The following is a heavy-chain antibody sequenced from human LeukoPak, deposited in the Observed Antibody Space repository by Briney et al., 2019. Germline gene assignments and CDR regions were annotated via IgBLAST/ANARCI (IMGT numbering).Heavy chain of an antibody. V-gene: IGHV4-39*01. CDR1: GGSISSSSYY. D-gene: IGHD5-18*01. Sequence: SETLSLTCTVSGGSISSSSYYWGWIRQPPGKGPEWIGSIYYSGSTYYNPSLKSRVTISVDTSKNQFSLKLSSVTAADTAVYYCATTSIQLWLHSFDYWGQGTLVTVSS. CDR3: ATTSIQLWLHSFDY. J-gene: IGHJ4*02. CDR2: IYYSGST.